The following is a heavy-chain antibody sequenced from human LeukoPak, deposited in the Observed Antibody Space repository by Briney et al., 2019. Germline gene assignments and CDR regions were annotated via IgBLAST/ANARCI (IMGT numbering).Heavy chain of an antibody. D-gene: IGHD6-19*01. CDR2: IYHSGST. CDR1: GGPISSGDYS. CDR3: ARYIAVTAFDI. J-gene: IGHJ3*02. Sequence: SETLSLTCAVSGGPISSGDYSWSWIRQPPGKGLEWIGYIYHSGSTYYNPSLKSRVTISVDRSKNQFSLKVSSMTAADTAVYYCARYIAVTAFDIWGPGTMVTVSS. V-gene: IGHV4-30-2*01.